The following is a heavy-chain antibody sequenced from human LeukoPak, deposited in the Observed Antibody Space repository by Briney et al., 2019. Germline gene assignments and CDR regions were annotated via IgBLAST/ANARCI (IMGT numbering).Heavy chain of an antibody. CDR1: GFTFSSYG. CDR3: AEDRGRLGELSSY. D-gene: IGHD3-16*02. CDR2: ISYDGSNK. J-gene: IGHJ4*02. V-gene: IGHV3-30*18. Sequence: GGSLRLSCAASGFTFSSYGMHWVRQAPGKGLEWVAVISYDGSNKYYADSVKGRFTISRDNSKNTLYLQMNSLRAEDTAVYYCAEDRGRLGELSSYWGQGTLVTVSS.